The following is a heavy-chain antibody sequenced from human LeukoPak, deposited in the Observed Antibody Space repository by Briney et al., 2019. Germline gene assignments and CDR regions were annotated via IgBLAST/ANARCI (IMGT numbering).Heavy chain of an antibody. V-gene: IGHV3-15*01. CDR2: IKSKSDGGTT. D-gene: IGHD3-22*01. CDR1: GFTFNNDW. CDR3: TTEYNFNDYDSSGYYY. J-gene: IGHJ4*02. Sequence: GGSLRLSCAASGFTFNNDWMSWVRQAPGKGLEWVGRIKSKSDGGTTDYAAPVKGRFTISRDDSKNTLYLQMNSLKTEDTAVYYCTTEYNFNDYDSSGYYYWGQGTLVTVSS.